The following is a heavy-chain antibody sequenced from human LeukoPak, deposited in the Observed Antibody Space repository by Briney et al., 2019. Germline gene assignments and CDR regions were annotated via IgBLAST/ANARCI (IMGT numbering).Heavy chain of an antibody. CDR1: GYTFTGYY. V-gene: IGHV1-2*02. D-gene: IGHD1-26*01. Sequence: ASVMVSCKASGYTFTGYYMHWVRQAPGQGLEWMGWINPNSGGTNYAQKCQGRVTMTRDTSISTAYMELSRLRSDDTAVYYCARDVGYSGSEDWGQGTLVTVSS. J-gene: IGHJ4*02. CDR2: INPNSGGT. CDR3: ARDVGYSGSED.